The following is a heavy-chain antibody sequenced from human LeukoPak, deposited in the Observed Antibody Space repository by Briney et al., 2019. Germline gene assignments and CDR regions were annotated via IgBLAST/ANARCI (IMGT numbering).Heavy chain of an antibody. CDR3: ARAQGWERPLDY. CDR1: GYTFTSYG. D-gene: IGHD1-1*01. J-gene: IGHJ4*02. Sequence: ASVKVSCKASGYTFTSYGISWVRQAPGLGLEWMGWIKPNSGDTKYAQKFQGRVTMTRDTSISTVDMELSSLRSDDTAVYYCARAQGWERPLDYWGQGTLVTVSS. CDR2: IKPNSGDT. V-gene: IGHV1-2*02.